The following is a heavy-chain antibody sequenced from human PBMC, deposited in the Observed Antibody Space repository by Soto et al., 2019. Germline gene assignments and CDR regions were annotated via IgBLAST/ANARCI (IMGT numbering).Heavy chain of an antibody. Sequence: SETLSLTCSVSGGSVSNKTYYWSWIRQPPGKRLEWIGYVYYSGATNYNPSLKSRVTISVDLSKNQFSLRLSSVTTADTALYYCARTTAVPNTLRSRYFFDYWGQGTLVTVSS. CDR1: GGSVSNKTYY. D-gene: IGHD4-17*01. CDR2: VYYSGAT. J-gene: IGHJ4*02. CDR3: ARTTAVPNTLRSRYFFDY. V-gene: IGHV4-61*01.